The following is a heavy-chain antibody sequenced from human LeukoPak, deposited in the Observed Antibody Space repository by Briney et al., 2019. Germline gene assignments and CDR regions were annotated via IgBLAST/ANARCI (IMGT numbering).Heavy chain of an antibody. CDR3: ASLLRGGGHYYYMDV. J-gene: IGHJ6*03. D-gene: IGHD3-16*01. V-gene: IGHV1-2*02. Sequence: ASVKVSCKASGYTFTSYAMNWVRQAPGQGLEWMGWINPNSGGTNYAQKFQGRVTMTRDTSNNTVYMDLTRLIFDDTAVYYCASLLRGGGHYYYMDVWGKGTTVTVSS. CDR1: GYTFTSYA. CDR2: INPNSGGT.